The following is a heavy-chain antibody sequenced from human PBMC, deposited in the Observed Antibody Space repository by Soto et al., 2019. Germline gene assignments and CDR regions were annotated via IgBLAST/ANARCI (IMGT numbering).Heavy chain of an antibody. CDR1: GGSISSGGYS. CDR2: IYHSGST. Sequence: SETLSLTCAVSGGSISSGGYSWSWIRQPPGKGLEWIGYIYHSGSTYYNPSLKSRVTISVDRSKNQFSLKLSSVTAADTAVYYCARGPNWFDPWGQGTLVTVSS. CDR3: ARGPNWFDP. J-gene: IGHJ5*02. V-gene: IGHV4-30-2*01.